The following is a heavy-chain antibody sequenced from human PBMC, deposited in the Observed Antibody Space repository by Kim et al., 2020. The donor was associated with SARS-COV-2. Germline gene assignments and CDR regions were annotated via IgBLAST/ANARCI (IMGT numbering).Heavy chain of an antibody. CDR2: ISSSRTYI. V-gene: IGHV3-21*01. CDR1: GFTFNTYS. CDR3: ARGSSGWDAFDI. J-gene: IGHJ3*02. Sequence: GGSLRLSCAASGFTFNTYSMNWVRQAPGKGLEWVSYISSSRTYIYYADSVKGRFTIFRDNAKNSLYLQMNSLRAEDTAVYYCARGSSGWDAFDICGQGTLVTVSS. D-gene: IGHD3-10*01.